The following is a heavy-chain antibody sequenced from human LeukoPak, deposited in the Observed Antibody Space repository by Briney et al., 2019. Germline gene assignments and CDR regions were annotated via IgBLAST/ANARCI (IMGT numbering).Heavy chain of an antibody. Sequence: SVTLSLTCTVSGGSISSGAYYWSWIRQVPGKGLEWIGYGYFRGNTFYNPSLKGRVAISVDTSKNQFSLKVSSVTAADSAVYYCARDIGLFPHVSFDPWGQGTLVTVSS. CDR1: GGSISSGAYY. CDR2: GYFRGNT. CDR3: ARDIGLFPHVSFDP. D-gene: IGHD2-21*01. V-gene: IGHV4-31*03. J-gene: IGHJ5*02.